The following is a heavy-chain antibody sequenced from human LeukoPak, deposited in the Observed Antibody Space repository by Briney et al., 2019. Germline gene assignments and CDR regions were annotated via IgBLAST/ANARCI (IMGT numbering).Heavy chain of an antibody. J-gene: IGHJ4*02. CDR2: IKQDGSEK. V-gene: IGHV3-7*01. D-gene: IGHD3-10*01. Sequence: GGSLRLSCAASGFTFSSYWMSWVRQAPGKGLEWVANIKQDGSEKYYVDSVKGRFTISRDNAKSSLYLQMNSLRAEDTAVYYCARVELLWFGELLYQDYWGQGTLVTVSS. CDR3: ARVELLWFGELLYQDY. CDR1: GFTFSSYW.